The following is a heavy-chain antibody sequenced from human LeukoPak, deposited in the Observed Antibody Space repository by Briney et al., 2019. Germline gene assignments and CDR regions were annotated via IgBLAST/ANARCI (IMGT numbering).Heavy chain of an antibody. Sequence: GGSLRLSCAASGFTFSSYAMSWVRQAPGKGLEWVSAISGSGGSTYYADSVKGRFTISRDNSKNTLYLQMNSLRAEDTAVYYCATSSQIPAAIFIDYWGQGTLVTVSS. V-gene: IGHV3-23*01. CDR2: ISGSGGST. D-gene: IGHD2-2*02. J-gene: IGHJ4*02. CDR1: GFTFSSYA. CDR3: ATSSQIPAAIFIDY.